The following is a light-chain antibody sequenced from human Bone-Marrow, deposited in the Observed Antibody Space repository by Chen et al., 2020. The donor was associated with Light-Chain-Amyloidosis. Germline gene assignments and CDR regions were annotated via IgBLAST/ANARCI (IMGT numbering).Light chain of an antibody. CDR1: QGIRNE. Sequence: AIQMTQSPSSLSASVGDRVTITCRASQGIRNELGWYQQKPGEAPKLLISAASSLQSGVPSRFSGSGSGTDFTLTISSLQPEDFATYYCLQDYSYPRTFCPGTKVDIK. CDR2: AAS. J-gene: IGKJ3*01. V-gene: IGKV1-6*01. CDR3: LQDYSYPRT.